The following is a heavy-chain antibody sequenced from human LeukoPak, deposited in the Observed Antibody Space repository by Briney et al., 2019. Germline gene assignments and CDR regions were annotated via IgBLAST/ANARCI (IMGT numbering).Heavy chain of an antibody. CDR1: GFTFDDYA. J-gene: IGHJ4*02. D-gene: IGHD5-18*01. CDR2: ISWNSGSI. Sequence: GRSLRLSCAASGFTFDDYAMHWVRQAPGKGLEWVSGISWNSGSIGYADSVKGRFTISRDNAKNSLYLQMNSLRAEDTAVYYCARVMDTAMVRRGYFDYWGQGTLVTVSS. V-gene: IGHV3-9*01. CDR3: ARVMDTAMVRRGYFDY.